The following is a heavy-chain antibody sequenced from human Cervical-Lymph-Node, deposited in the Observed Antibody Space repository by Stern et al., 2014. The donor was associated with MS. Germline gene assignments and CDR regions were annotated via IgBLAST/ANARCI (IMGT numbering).Heavy chain of an antibody. V-gene: IGHV1-46*01. CDR3: ARDSFGQPVLLY. J-gene: IGHJ4*02. CDR2: IDPSGGST. CDR1: GYTFTSNH. Sequence: VQLVESGAEVKKPGASVKISCKASGYTFTSNHMHWVRQAPGQGLEWMGIIDPSGGSTSYTQKFQGRVTMARDTSTNTVYMELRSRRSEDTAVFYCARDSFGQPVLLYWGQGTLVTVSS. D-gene: IGHD6-6*01.